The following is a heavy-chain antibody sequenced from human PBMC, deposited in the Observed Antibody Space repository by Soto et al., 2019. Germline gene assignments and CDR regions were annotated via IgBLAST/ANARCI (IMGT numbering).Heavy chain of an antibody. CDR1: GGTFSSYT. V-gene: IGHV1-69*04. CDR3: ARDKRYSSSGKYYYYYYMDV. CDR2: IIPILGIA. Sequence: ASVKVSCKASGGTFSSYTISWVRQAPGQGLEWMGRIIPILGIANYAQKFQGRVTITADKSTSTAYTELSSLRSEDTAVYYCARDKRYSSSGKYYYYYYMDVWGKGTTVTVSS. D-gene: IGHD6-6*01. J-gene: IGHJ6*03.